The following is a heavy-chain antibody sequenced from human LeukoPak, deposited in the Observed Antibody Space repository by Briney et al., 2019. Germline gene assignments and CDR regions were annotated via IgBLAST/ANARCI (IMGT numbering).Heavy chain of an antibody. CDR2: ISPGDSDT. D-gene: IGHD6-13*01. J-gene: IGHJ4*02. V-gene: IGHV5-51*01. CDR1: GYSFTSHW. Sequence: RTGESLKISCKGSGYSFTSHWIGWVRQMPGRGLEWMGIISPGDSDTRYSPSFQSQVTISADKSISTADLQWSSLRASDTAMYYCARLSSSWNFDYWGQGTLVTVSS. CDR3: ARLSSSWNFDY.